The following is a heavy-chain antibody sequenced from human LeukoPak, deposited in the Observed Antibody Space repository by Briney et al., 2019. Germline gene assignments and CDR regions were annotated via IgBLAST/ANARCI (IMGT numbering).Heavy chain of an antibody. D-gene: IGHD5-24*01. J-gene: IGHJ4*02. CDR2: ISSSSGTM. CDR1: GFTFSSYS. CDR3: ARAAYNAADY. Sequence: PGGSLRLSCAASGFTFSSYSMHWVRQAPGKGLEWVSYISSSSGTMYYADSVKGRFTISRDNAKNSLYLQMNSLRDEETAVYYCARAAYNAADYWGQGTLVTVSS. V-gene: IGHV3-48*02.